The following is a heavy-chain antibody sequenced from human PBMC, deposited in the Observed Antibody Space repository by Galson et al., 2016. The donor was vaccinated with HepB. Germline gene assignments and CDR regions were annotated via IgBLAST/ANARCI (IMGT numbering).Heavy chain of an antibody. D-gene: IGHD3-22*01. CDR3: ARDYGSDYYDSRGYYLAY. CDR1: GGSISSYY. V-gene: IGHV4-59*01. J-gene: IGHJ4*02. CDR2: VYYNGIA. Sequence: SETLSLTCTVSGGSISSYYWSWIRQSPERGLEWIGYVYYNGIADYNPSLKSRATMSVDRPKNQFSPKLTSVTTADTAIYYCARDYGSDYYDSRGYYLAYWGQGARVTVSS.